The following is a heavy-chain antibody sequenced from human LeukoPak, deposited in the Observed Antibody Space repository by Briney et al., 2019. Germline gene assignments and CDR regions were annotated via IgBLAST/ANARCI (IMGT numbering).Heavy chain of an antibody. CDR2: IYYSGNT. J-gene: IGHJ4*02. CDR1: GVSISSSNSY. Sequence: SETLSLTCTVSGVSISSSNSYWGWIRQPPGKGLEWIGSIYYSGNTHYNASLKSQVSISIDTSKNQFSLKLTSVTAADTAVYYCARQTGSGLFILPGGQGTLVTVSS. CDR3: ARQTGSGLFILP. D-gene: IGHD3/OR15-3a*01. V-gene: IGHV4-39*01.